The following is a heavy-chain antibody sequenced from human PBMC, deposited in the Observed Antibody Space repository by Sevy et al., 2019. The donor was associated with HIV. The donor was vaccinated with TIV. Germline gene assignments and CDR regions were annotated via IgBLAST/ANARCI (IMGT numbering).Heavy chain of an antibody. CDR3: ARYPYCTDTSCSRPYFDY. D-gene: IGHD2-8*02. Sequence: GGSLRLSCAASGFSFGRYIMNWVRQAPGKGLEWVSSISRSSTSIYYADSVKGRFTVSRDNAKNSLYIQLNGLRVDDTAVYYCARYPYCTDTSCSRPYFDYWGQGALVTVSS. CDR2: ISRSSTSI. V-gene: IGHV3-21*06. CDR1: GFSFGRYI. J-gene: IGHJ4*02.